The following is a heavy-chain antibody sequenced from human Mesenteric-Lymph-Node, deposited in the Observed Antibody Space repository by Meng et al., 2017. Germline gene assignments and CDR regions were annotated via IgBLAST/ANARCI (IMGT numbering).Heavy chain of an antibody. CDR1: GGSISSGDYY. Sequence: QVQLQESGPGLVKPSQTLSHICTVSGGSISSGDYYWSWIRQPPGKGLEWIGYIYYSGSTYYNPSLKSRVTISVDTSKNQFSLRLSSVTAADTAVYYCARDLGVATSIAGFVYWGQGTLVTVSS. CDR2: IYYSGST. D-gene: IGHD5-12*01. V-gene: IGHV4-30-4*01. CDR3: ARDLGVATSIAGFVY. J-gene: IGHJ4*02.